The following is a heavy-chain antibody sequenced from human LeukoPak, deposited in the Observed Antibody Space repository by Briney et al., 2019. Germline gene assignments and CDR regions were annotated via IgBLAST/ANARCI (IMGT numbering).Heavy chain of an antibody. CDR3: ARQGGWGGAASLIEY. J-gene: IGHJ4*02. CDR2: IYYTGGT. CDR1: GGSISSSSYY. V-gene: IGHV4-39*01. Sequence: SETLSLTCTVSGGSISSSSYYWGWIRQPPGKGLEYIGIIYYTGGTYYNPSLNSRVTMSVDTSKNQFSLKLSSVTASDTAIFYCARQGGWGGAASLIEYWGQGTLVTVSS. D-gene: IGHD1-26*01.